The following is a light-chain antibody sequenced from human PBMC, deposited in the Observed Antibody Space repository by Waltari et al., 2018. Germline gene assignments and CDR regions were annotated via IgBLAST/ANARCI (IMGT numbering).Light chain of an antibody. CDR3: AAWDGGVSGPHV. V-gene: IGLV1-47*01. CDR1: SSNIGSNY. Sequence: QSVLTQPPSASGTPGQRVTISCSGSSSNIGSNYVYWYHHLPGTTPKLLISRNDQRPSGVPDRFSGSKSGTSASRDISGLRSEDEGDYYCAAWDGGVSGPHVFGTGTKVTVL. J-gene: IGLJ1*01. CDR2: RND.